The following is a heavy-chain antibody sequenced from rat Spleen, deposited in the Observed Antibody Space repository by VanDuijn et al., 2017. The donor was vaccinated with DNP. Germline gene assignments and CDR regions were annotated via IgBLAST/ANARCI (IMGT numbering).Heavy chain of an antibody. CDR2: ISYSGST. V-gene: IGHV3-1*01. CDR3: ARGLNYGGYIYSWYFDF. Sequence: EVQLQESGPGLVKPSQSLSLTCSVTGYSITSNYWGWIRKFPGNEMEWMGYISYSGSTSYNPSLKSRLSITRDTSKNQFFLQLNSVTTEDTATYYCARGLNYGGYIYSWYFDFWGPGTMVTVSS. CDR1: GYSITSNY. D-gene: IGHD1-11*01. J-gene: IGHJ1*01.